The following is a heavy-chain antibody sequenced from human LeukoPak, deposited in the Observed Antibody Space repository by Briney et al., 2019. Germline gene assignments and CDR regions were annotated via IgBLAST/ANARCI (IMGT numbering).Heavy chain of an antibody. CDR2: ISANNGET. J-gene: IGHJ4*02. CDR1: GYTFTRYG. D-gene: IGHD2-15*01. Sequence: GASVKVSCKASGYTFTRYGISWVRQAPGQGLEWMGWISANNGETNSAQKFQGRVTMTTDTSTSTAYMELRSLRSDDTAVYYCARDFFHGHCAGLSCFLLDYWGQGSLVTVSS. V-gene: IGHV1-18*01. CDR3: ARDFFHGHCAGLSCFLLDY.